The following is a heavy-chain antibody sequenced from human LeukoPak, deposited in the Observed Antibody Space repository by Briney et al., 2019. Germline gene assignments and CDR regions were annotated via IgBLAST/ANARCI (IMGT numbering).Heavy chain of an antibody. Sequence: SVKVSRKASGGTFSSYAISWVRQAPGQGLEWMGGIIPIFGTANYAQKFQGRVTITADESTSTAYMELSSLRSEDTAVYYCARDWPRDIVVVPAAIWGQGTLVTVSS. CDR3: ARDWPRDIVVVPAAI. D-gene: IGHD2-2*01. CDR1: GGTFSSYA. J-gene: IGHJ4*02. CDR2: IIPIFGTA. V-gene: IGHV1-69*13.